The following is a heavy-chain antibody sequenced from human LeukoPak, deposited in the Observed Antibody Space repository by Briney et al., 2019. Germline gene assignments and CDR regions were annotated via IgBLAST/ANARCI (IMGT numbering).Heavy chain of an antibody. D-gene: IGHD2-2*01. CDR3: ARVDCSSTSCYGPNYGMNV. Sequence: ASVKVSCKASGGTFSSYAISWVRQAPGQGLEWMGRIIPIFGIANYAQKFQGRVTITADKSTSTAYMELSSLRPEDTAVYYCARVDCSSTSCYGPNYGMNVWGQGTTVTVSS. J-gene: IGHJ6*02. CDR1: GGTFSSYA. V-gene: IGHV1-69*04. CDR2: IIPIFGIA.